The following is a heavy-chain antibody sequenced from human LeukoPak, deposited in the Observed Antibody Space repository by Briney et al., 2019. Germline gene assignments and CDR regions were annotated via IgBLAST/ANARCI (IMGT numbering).Heavy chain of an antibody. CDR2: ISSSSTTI. D-gene: IGHD3-10*01. CDR1: GFTFSSYS. V-gene: IGHV3-48*04. J-gene: IGHJ4*02. CDR3: ARERGYYYGSGSY. Sequence: PGGSLRLSCAASGFTFSSYSMNWVRQAPGKGLEWVSYISSSSTTIYYADSVKGRFTISRDNAKNSPYLQMNSLRAEDTAVYYCARERGYYYGSGSYWGQGTLVTVSS.